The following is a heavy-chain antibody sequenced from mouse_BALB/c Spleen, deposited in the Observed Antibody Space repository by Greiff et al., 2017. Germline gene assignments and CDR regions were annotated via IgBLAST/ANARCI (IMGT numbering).Heavy chain of an antibody. CDR3: ARHGTGTDYFDY. CDR2: ISSGGSYT. Sequence: EVQLVESGGDLVKPGGSLKLSCAASGFTFSSYGMSWVRQTPDKRLEWVATISSGGSYTYYPDSVKGRFTISRDNAKNTLYLQMSSLKSEDTAMYYCARHGTGTDYFDYWGQGTTLTVSS. CDR1: GFTFSSYG. V-gene: IGHV5-6*01. D-gene: IGHD4-1*01. J-gene: IGHJ2*01.